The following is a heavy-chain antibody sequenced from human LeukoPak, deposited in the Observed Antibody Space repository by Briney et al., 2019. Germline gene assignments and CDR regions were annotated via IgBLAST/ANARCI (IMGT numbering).Heavy chain of an antibody. D-gene: IGHD3-9*01. CDR2: IGFGDDSA. CDR1: GFTFNSYA. CDR3: AKDPTSIGGRHDWLLDS. Sequence: GGSLRLSCAASGFTFNSYAMSWVRQAPGKGLEWVSTIGFGDDSAYYADSVKGRFTISRDNSKNTLYLQMNYLRAEDTAVYYCAKDPTSIGGRHDWLLDSWGQGTLVTVSS. V-gene: IGHV3-23*01. J-gene: IGHJ5*02.